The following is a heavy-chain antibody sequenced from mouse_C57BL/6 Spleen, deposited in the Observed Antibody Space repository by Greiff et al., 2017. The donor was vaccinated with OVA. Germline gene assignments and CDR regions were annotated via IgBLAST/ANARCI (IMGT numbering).Heavy chain of an antibody. D-gene: IGHD4-1*01. J-gene: IGHJ4*01. CDR2: IYPGDGDT. CDR3: ARSGTPYYYAIDY. Sequence: QVQLKESGAELVKPGASVKISCKASGYAFSSYWMNWVKQRPGKGLEWIGQIYPGDGDTNYNGKFKGKATLTADKSSSTAYMQLSSLTSEDSAVYFCARSGTPYYYAIDYWGQGTSVTVSS. V-gene: IGHV1-80*01. CDR1: GYAFSSYW.